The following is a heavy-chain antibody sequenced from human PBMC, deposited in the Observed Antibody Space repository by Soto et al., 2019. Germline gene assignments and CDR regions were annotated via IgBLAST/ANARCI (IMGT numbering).Heavy chain of an antibody. CDR1: GGSISSGGYS. V-gene: IGHV4-30-2*01. CDR3: ARERPDGSRLDP. CDR2: IYHSGGT. Sequence: PSETLSLTCAVSGGSISSGGYSWNWIRQPPGKGLEWIGYIYHSGGTLYNPSLKSRVTISIDKSKNQFSLKLNSVTAADTAVYYCARERPDGSRLDPWGQGTLVTVSS. D-gene: IGHD6-13*01. J-gene: IGHJ5*02.